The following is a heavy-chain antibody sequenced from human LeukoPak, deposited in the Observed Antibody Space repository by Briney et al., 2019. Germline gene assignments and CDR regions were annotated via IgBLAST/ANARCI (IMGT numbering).Heavy chain of an antibody. D-gene: IGHD1-1*01. CDR1: GGSISNYY. CDR2: IYYSGNT. J-gene: IGHJ6*02. Sequence: PSETLSLTCRDSGGSISNYYWTWIPQPPGEGLEWIGYIYYSGNTNYNPSLKSRVTISLDTSKNQLSLKLTSVTAADTAVYYCARCSRGTSVGMDVWGQGTTVTVSS. V-gene: IGHV4-59*08. CDR3: ARCSRGTSVGMDV.